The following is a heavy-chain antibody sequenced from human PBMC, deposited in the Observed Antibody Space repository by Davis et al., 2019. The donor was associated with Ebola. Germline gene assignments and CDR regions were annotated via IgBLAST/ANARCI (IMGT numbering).Heavy chain of an antibody. CDR3: AKGSSGWGN. J-gene: IGHJ4*02. V-gene: IGHV4-34*01. D-gene: IGHD6-19*01. CDR1: GGSLSGDY. CDR2: INHRGTT. Sequence: PSETLSLTCVVYGGSLSGDYWSWIRQPPEKGLEWIGEINHRGTTNHNPSLKSRVTLSVDTSKTQFSLNLKSVTVADTAIYYCAKGSSGWGNWGQGTLVTVSS.